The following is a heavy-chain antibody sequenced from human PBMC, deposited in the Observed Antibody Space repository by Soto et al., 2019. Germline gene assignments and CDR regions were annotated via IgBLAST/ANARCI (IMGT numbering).Heavy chain of an antibody. V-gene: IGHV3-21*01. CDR2: ISSSSSYI. CDR1: GFTFSSYS. Sequence: PGGSLRLSCVASGFTFSSYSTNWVRQAPGKGLEWVSSISSSSSYIYYADSVKGRFTISRDNAKNSLYLQMNSLRAEDTAVYYCASDYDFWSGSPGWGHSYGMDVWGQGTTVTVSS. D-gene: IGHD3-3*01. CDR3: ASDYDFWSGSPGWGHSYGMDV. J-gene: IGHJ6*02.